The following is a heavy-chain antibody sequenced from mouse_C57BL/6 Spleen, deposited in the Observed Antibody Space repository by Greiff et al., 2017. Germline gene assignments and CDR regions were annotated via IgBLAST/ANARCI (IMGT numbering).Heavy chain of an antibody. D-gene: IGHD1-1*01. Sequence: QVQLQQPGAELVRPGSSVKLSCKASGYTFTSYWMHWVKQRPIQGLEWIGNIDPSDSETHYNQKFKDKATLTVDKSSSTAYMQLSSLTSEDSAVYYCARLGITTVVARAMDYWGQGTSVTVSS. CDR2: IDPSDSET. J-gene: IGHJ4*01. CDR1: GYTFTSYW. CDR3: ARLGITTVVARAMDY. V-gene: IGHV1-52*01.